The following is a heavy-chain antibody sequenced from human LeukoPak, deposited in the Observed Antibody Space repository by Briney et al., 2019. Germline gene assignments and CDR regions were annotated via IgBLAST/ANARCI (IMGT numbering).Heavy chain of an antibody. D-gene: IGHD5-18*01. CDR1: GGSISSYY. Sequence: SETLSLTCTVSGGSISSYYWSWIRQPPGKGLEWIWYIYYSGSTNYNPSLESRVTISVDTSKNQFSLKLRSVTAADTAVYYCARPGVGSGRYGAFDIWGQGTLVTVSS. V-gene: IGHV4-59*08. CDR2: IYYSGST. CDR3: ARPGVGSGRYGAFDI. J-gene: IGHJ3*02.